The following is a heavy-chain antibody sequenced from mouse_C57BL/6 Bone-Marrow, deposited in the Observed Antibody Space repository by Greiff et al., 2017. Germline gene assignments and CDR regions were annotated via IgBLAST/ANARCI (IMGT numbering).Heavy chain of an antibody. D-gene: IGHD2-3*01. Sequence: QVQLQQSGPELVKPGASVKISCKASGYAFSSSWMNWVKQRPGKGLEWIGRIYPGDGDTNYNGKFKGKATLTADKSSSTAYMQLSSLTSEDSAVYFCARSDGYYVPDYRGQGTTLTVSS. V-gene: IGHV1-82*01. J-gene: IGHJ2*01. CDR2: IYPGDGDT. CDR1: GYAFSSSW. CDR3: ARSDGYYVPDY.